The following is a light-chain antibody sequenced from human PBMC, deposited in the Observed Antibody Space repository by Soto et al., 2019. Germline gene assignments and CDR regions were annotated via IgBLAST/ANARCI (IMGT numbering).Light chain of an antibody. V-gene: IGLV2-11*01. CDR1: SSDVGTYDF. CDR3: CLYAVTFYV. Sequence: ALTQPRSVSGSPGQSVTISCTGTSSDVGTYDFVSWYQQHPGKAPRLMIFDVSERPSGVPDRFSGSKSGNTASLTISGLQAEDEADYYCCLYAVTFYVFGTGTKATVL. CDR2: DVS. J-gene: IGLJ1*01.